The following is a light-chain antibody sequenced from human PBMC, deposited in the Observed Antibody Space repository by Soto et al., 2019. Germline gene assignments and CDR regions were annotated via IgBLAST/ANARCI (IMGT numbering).Light chain of an antibody. CDR1: NIGSQR. J-gene: IGLJ1*01. Sequence: SYELTQPPSVSVAPGKTARITCGGNNIGSQRVHWYQQKPGQAPVLVIYYDSDRPSGIPERFSGSNSGNTATLTISRVEAGDEADYYCQVWDSSSDHHYVFGTGTKLTVL. CDR3: QVWDSSSDHHYV. V-gene: IGLV3-21*04. CDR2: YDS.